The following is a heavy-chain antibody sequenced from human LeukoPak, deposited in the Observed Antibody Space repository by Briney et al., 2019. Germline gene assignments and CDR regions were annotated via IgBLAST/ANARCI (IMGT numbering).Heavy chain of an antibody. V-gene: IGHV3-30-3*01. D-gene: IGHD2-2*01. Sequence: GGSLRLSCAASGFTFSSYAMHWVRQAPGKGLEWVAVISYDGSNKYYADSVKGRFTISRVNSKNTLYLQMNSLRAEDTAVYYCAKDNYIVVVPAAIPFDYWGQGTLVTVSS. CDR2: ISYDGSNK. CDR3: AKDNYIVVVPAAIPFDY. J-gene: IGHJ4*02. CDR1: GFTFSSYA.